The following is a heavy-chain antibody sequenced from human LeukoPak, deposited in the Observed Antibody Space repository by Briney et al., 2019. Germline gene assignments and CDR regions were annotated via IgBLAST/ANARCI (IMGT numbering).Heavy chain of an antibody. CDR3: AKDQEYSSSWGENWFDP. D-gene: IGHD6-13*01. V-gene: IGHV3-23*01. J-gene: IGHJ5*02. Sequence: AGGSLRLSCAASGFTFSNYAMSWVRQAPGKGLEWVSVISGSGGSTNYADSVKGRFTISRDNSKNTLYLNMNSLRVEDTAVYYCAKDQEYSSSWGENWFDPWGQGTLVTVSS. CDR1: GFTFSNYA. CDR2: ISGSGGST.